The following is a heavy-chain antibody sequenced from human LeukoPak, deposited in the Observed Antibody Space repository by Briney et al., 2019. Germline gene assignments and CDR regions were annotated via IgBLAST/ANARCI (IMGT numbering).Heavy chain of an antibody. CDR2: INPNSGGT. D-gene: IGHD2-21*02. Sequence: GASVKVSCMASGYTFTGYYMHWVRQAPGQGLEWMGWINPNSGGTNYAQKFQGRVTMTRDTSISTAYMELSRLRSDDTAVYYCARAPAFAYCGGDCYSDPFDYWGQGTLVTVSS. CDR3: ARAPAFAYCGGDCYSDPFDY. J-gene: IGHJ4*02. V-gene: IGHV1-2*02. CDR1: GYTFTGYY.